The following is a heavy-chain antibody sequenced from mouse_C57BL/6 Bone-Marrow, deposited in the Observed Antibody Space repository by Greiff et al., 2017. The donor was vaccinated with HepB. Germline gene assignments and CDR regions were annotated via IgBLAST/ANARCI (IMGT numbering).Heavy chain of an antibody. CDR2: IRSKSNNYAT. CDR1: GFSFNTYA. Sequence: EVQVVESGGGLVQPKGSLKLSCAASGFSFNTYAMNWVRQAPGKGLEWVARIRSKSNNYATYYADSVKDRFTISRDDSESMLYLQMNNLKTEDTAMYYCVRQDLLRWCFDYWGQGTTLTVSS. D-gene: IGHD1-1*02. V-gene: IGHV10-1*01. CDR3: VRQDLLRWCFDY. J-gene: IGHJ2*01.